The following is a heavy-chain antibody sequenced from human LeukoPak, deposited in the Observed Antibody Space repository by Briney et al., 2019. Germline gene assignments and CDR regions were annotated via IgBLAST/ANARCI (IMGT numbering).Heavy chain of an antibody. CDR3: ARGVSSGWLKDY. CDR1: GGSVSSGSYY. D-gene: IGHD6-19*01. V-gene: IGHV4-61*01. Sequence: PSETLSLTCTVSGGSVSSGSYYWSWIRQPPGKGLEWIGYIYYSGSTNYNPSLKSRVTISVDTSKNQFSLKLSSVTAADTAVYYCARGVSSGWLKDYWGQGTLVTVSS. J-gene: IGHJ4*02. CDR2: IYYSGST.